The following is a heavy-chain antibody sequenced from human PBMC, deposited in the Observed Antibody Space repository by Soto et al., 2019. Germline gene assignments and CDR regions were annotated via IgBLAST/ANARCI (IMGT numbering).Heavy chain of an antibody. CDR2: ISYDGSNK. CDR1: GFTFSSYA. CDR3: ARPLAQLAVADVSFDY. Sequence: QVQLVESGGGVVQPGRSLRLSCAASGFTFSSYAMHWVRQAPGTGLEWVAVISYDGSNKYYADSVQGRFTISRDNSKNTLYLQMNSLRAEDTAVYYCARPLAQLAVADVSFDYWGQGTLVTVSS. V-gene: IGHV3-30-3*01. J-gene: IGHJ4*02. D-gene: IGHD6-19*01.